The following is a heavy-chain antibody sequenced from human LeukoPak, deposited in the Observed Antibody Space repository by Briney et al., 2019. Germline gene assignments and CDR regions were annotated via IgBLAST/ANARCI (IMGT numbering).Heavy chain of an antibody. D-gene: IGHD1-26*01. V-gene: IGHV1-46*01. CDR1: GYTFTSYY. J-gene: IGHJ5*02. CDR2: IDPTGGST. Sequence: ASVKVSCKASGYTFTSYYMHWVRQAPGQGLEWMGLIDPTGGSTGYAQKFQGRVTMTRDMSTSTDYMELSSLRSEDTAIYYCARGNSVGDNAWWFDPWGQGTPVTVSS. CDR3: ARGNSVGDNAWWFDP.